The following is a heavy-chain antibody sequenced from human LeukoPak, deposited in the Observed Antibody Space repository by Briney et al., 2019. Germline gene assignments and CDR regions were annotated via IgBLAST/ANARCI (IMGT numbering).Heavy chain of an antibody. CDR3: ARVSPATDNYYMDV. V-gene: IGHV4-38-2*02. Sequence: SETLSLTCTVSGYSISSGYYWGWIRQPPGKGLEWVGSFYHSGSTYYNPSLKSRVTISVDKSKNQFSLKLTSATAADTAMYYCARVSPATDNYYMDVWGKGTTVTVSS. D-gene: IGHD1-14*01. CDR1: GYSISSGYY. J-gene: IGHJ6*03. CDR2: FYHSGST.